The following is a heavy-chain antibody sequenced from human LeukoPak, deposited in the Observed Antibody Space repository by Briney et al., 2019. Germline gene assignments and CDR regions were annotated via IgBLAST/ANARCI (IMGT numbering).Heavy chain of an antibody. J-gene: IGHJ4*02. CDR1: GFIFSSYA. CDR2: NSSNGGST. V-gene: IGHV3-64D*09. CDR3: VKGYCSSTSCYAFDY. Sequence: PGGSLRLSCSASGFIFSSYAMHWVRQAPGKGLEYVSGNSSNGGSTYYADSVKGRFTISRDNSKNTLYLQMSSLRGEDTAVYYCVKGYCSSTSCYAFDYWGQGTLVTVSS. D-gene: IGHD2-2*01.